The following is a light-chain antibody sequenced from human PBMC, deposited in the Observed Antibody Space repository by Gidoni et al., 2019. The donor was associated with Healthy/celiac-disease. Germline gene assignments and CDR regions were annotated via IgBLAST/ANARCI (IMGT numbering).Light chain of an antibody. J-gene: IGLJ1*01. V-gene: IGLV3-21*02. CDR2: DDS. CDR3: QVWDSSSDHYV. Sequence: SVLTQPPSVPVAPGQPARITCGGNNIGTKSLRWYQQKPGQSPVLVVYDDSDRPSGIPERFSGSNSVNTATLTISRVEAGDEADYYCQVWDSSSDHYVFGTGAKVTVL. CDR1: NIGTKS.